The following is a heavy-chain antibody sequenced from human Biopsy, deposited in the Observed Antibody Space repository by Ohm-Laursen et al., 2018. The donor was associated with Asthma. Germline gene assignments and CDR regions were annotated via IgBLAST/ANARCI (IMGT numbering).Heavy chain of an antibody. CDR3: ARDMNRDGWYFDY. V-gene: IGHV3-30-3*01. D-gene: IGHD5-24*01. CDR2: ISYDGSNK. Sequence: SLRLSCAASGFTFSTYAMHWVRQAPGKGLEWMAVISYDGSNKYYADSVKGRFTISRDNSKNTLYLQMNSLRGDDTAVYYCARDMNRDGWYFDYWGQGTLVTVSS. J-gene: IGHJ4*02. CDR1: GFTFSTYA.